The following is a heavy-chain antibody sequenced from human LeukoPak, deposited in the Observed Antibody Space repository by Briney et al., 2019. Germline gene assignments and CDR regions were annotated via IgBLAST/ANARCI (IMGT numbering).Heavy chain of an antibody. CDR3: ARDGSGSYYVSYFDY. Sequence: GRSLRLSCAASGFTFSSYAMHWVRQAPGKGLEWVAVISYDGSNKYYADSVKGRFTISRDNSKSTLYLQMNSLRAEDTAVYYCARDGSGSYYVSYFDYWGQGTLVTVSS. CDR1: GFTFSSYA. J-gene: IGHJ4*02. D-gene: IGHD1-26*01. V-gene: IGHV3-30-3*01. CDR2: ISYDGSNK.